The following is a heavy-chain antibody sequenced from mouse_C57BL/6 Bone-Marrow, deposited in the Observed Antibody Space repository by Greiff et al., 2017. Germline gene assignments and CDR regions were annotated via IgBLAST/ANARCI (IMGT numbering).Heavy chain of an antibody. V-gene: IGHV5-6*01. J-gene: IGHJ1*03. CDR3: ARGPTVVASDWYFDV. D-gene: IGHD1-1*01. Sequence: EVMLVESGGDLVKPGGSLKLSCAASGFTFSSYGMSWVRPTPDKRLEWVATISSGGSYTYYPDSVKGRFTISRDNAKNTLYLQMSSLKSEDTAMYYCARGPTVVASDWYFDVWGTGTTVTVSS. CDR1: GFTFSSYG. CDR2: ISSGGSYT.